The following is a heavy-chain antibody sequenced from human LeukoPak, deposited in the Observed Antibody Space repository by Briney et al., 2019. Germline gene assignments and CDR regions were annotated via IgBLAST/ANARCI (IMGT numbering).Heavy chain of an antibody. CDR1: GFTFSNAW. V-gene: IGHV3-15*01. D-gene: IGHD3-22*01. Sequence: GGSLRLSCAASGFTFSNAWMSWVRQAPGKGLEWVGRIKSKTDGGTTDYAAPVKGRFTISRDDSKNTLYLQMNSLKTEDTAVYYCTTDLPMIVVVPDAFDIWGQGTMVTVSS. CDR3: TTDLPMIVVVPDAFDI. J-gene: IGHJ3*02. CDR2: IKSKTDGGTT.